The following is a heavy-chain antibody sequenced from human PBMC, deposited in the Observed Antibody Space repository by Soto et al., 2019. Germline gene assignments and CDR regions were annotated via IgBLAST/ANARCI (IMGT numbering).Heavy chain of an antibody. CDR2: IWYDGSNK. D-gene: IGHD3-22*01. CDR3: ARDHLENYYDSRGYYPY. Sequence: GGSLRLSCAASGFTFSSYGMHWVRQAPGKGLEWVAVIWYDGSNKYYADSVKGRFTISRDNSKNTLYLQMNSLRAEDTAVYYCARDHLENYYDSRGYYPYWGQGTLVTVSS. CDR1: GFTFSSYG. J-gene: IGHJ4*02. V-gene: IGHV3-33*01.